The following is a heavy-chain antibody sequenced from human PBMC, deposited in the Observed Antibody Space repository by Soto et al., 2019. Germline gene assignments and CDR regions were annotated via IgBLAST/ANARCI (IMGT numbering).Heavy chain of an antibody. Sequence: SETLSLTCTVSGGSISSGDYYWSWIRQPPGKGLEWIGYIYYSGSTYYNPSLKSRVTISVDTSKNKFSLKLSSVTAADTAVYYCARDTTTVTPYYYYGMDVWGQGTTVTVSS. J-gene: IGHJ6*02. CDR1: GGSISSGDYY. CDR2: IYYSGST. V-gene: IGHV4-30-4*01. D-gene: IGHD4-17*01. CDR3: ARDTTTVTPYYYYGMDV.